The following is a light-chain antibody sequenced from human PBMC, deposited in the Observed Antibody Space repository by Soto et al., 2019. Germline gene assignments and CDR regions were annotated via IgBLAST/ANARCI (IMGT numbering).Light chain of an antibody. CDR3: CSYAGRSTLV. J-gene: IGLJ3*02. Sequence: QSALTQPASVSGSPGQSITISCTGTSSDVGSYNLVSWYQQHPGKAPKVIIYEDSKRPSGVSNHFSGSKSGNTASLTISGLQAEDEAAYYCCSYAGRSTLVFGGGTKLTVL. CDR2: EDS. CDR1: SSDVGSYNL. V-gene: IGLV2-23*01.